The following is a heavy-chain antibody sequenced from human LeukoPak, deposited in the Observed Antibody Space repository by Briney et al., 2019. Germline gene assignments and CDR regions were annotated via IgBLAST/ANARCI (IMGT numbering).Heavy chain of an antibody. CDR2: ISYDGSNK. CDR3: ARGYYDSSDAFDI. V-gene: IGHV3-30-3*01. D-gene: IGHD3-22*01. CDR1: GFTFSSYA. Sequence: PGGSLRLSCAASGFTFSSYAMHWVRQAPGKGLEWVAAISYDGSNKYYADSVKGRFTISRDNSKNTLYLQMNSLRAEDTAVYYCARGYYDSSDAFDIWGQGTMATVSS. J-gene: IGHJ3*02.